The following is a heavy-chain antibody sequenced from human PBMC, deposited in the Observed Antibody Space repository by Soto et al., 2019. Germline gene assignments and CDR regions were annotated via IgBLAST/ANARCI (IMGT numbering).Heavy chain of an antibody. V-gene: IGHV4-31*03. CDR1: GVTISSGAYY. CDR3: ARYRFSGSKWSRFDF. J-gene: IGHJ4*02. Sequence: SETLSLTCTVSGVTISSGAYYWSWIRQPPGKGLEWIGNIYYSGSTYYSPSLKSRVAISLDTSKNQFSLRLSSVTAADTAVYYCARYRFSGSKWSRFDFWGQGTLVTVSS. D-gene: IGHD6-13*01. CDR2: IYYSGST.